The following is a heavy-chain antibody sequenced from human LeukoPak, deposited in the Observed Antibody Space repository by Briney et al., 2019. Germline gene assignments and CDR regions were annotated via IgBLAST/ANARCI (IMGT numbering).Heavy chain of an antibody. V-gene: IGHV1-2*06. D-gene: IGHD4-17*01. CDR2: TNPNSGGT. CDR3: ARGYGDYDRNYYYYYGMDV. J-gene: IGHJ6*02. CDR1: GYTFTVYY. Sequence: GASVKVSCKASGYTFTVYYMHWVRQAPGQGLEWMGRTNPNSGGTNYAQKFQGRVTMTRDTSISTAYMELSRLRSGDTAAYYCARGYGDYDRNYYYYYGMDVWGQGTTVTVSS.